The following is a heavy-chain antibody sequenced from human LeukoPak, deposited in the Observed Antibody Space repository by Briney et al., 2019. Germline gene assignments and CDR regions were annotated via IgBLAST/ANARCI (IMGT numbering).Heavy chain of an antibody. J-gene: IGHJ4*02. CDR2: TSGSGGST. CDR1: GFTFSSYA. D-gene: IGHD2-8*01. Sequence: GGSLRLSCAASGFTFSSYAMSWVRQAPGKGLEWVSATSGSGGSTYYADSVKGRFTISRDNSKNTLYLQMNSLRAEDTTVYYCAKVLVGVERKHPWGQGTLVTVSS. V-gene: IGHV3-23*01. CDR3: AKVLVGVERKHP.